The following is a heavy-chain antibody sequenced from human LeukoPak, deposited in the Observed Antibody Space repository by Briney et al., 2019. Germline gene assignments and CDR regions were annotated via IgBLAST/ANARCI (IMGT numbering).Heavy chain of an antibody. CDR1: GGSFSGYY. J-gene: IGHJ3*02. CDR3: ARAGGDYDLDAFDI. V-gene: IGHV4-34*01. Sequence: ETLSLTCAVYGGSFSGYYWSWIRQPPGKGLEWIGEINHSGSTNYNPSLKSRVTISVDTSKNQFSLKLSSVTAADTAVYYCARAGGDYDLDAFDIRGQGTMVTVSS. CDR2: INHSGST. D-gene: IGHD4-17*01.